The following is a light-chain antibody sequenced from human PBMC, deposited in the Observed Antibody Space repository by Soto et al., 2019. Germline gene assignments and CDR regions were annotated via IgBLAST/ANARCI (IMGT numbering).Light chain of an antibody. V-gene: IGLV2-23*03. J-gene: IGLJ2*01. CDR1: NSDVGSYNL. CDR3: CSYAGSSTFV. CDR2: EGS. Sequence: QSALTQPASVSGSPGQSITISCTGTNSDVGSYNLVSWYQQHPGKAPKLMIYEGSKRPSGVSNRFSGSKSGNTASLTISGLKAEDEAVYYCCSYAGSSTFVFGGGTKVTVL.